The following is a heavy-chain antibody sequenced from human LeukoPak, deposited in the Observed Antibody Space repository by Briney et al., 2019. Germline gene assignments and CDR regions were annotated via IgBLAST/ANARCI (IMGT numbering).Heavy chain of an antibody. V-gene: IGHV4-4*07. CDR2: IYTGGST. CDR3: ARVYDYGDYVGWFDP. D-gene: IGHD4-17*01. Sequence: PSETLSLTCTVSGGSISSYYWSWIRQPAGKGLEWIGRIYTGGSTNYNPSLKSRVTMSVDTSKNQFSLKLSSVTAADTAVYYCARVYDYGDYVGWFDPWGQGTLVTVSS. CDR1: GGSISSYY. J-gene: IGHJ5*02.